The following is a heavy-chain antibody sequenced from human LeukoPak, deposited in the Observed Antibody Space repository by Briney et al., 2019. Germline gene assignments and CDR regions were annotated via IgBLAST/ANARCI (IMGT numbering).Heavy chain of an antibody. J-gene: IGHJ4*02. CDR1: GGSISSYY. CDR2: IYYSGST. CDR3: ARGYYGSGSKLAIYSFDY. Sequence: SETLSLTCTVSGGSISSYYWSWIRQPPGKGLEWIGYIYYSGSTNYNPSLKSRVTISVDTSKNQFSLKLSSVTAADTAVYYCARGYYGSGSKLAIYSFDYWGQGTLVTVSS. D-gene: IGHD3-10*01. V-gene: IGHV4-59*01.